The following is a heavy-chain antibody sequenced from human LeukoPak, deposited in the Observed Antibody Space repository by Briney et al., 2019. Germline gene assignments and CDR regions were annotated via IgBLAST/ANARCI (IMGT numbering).Heavy chain of an antibody. D-gene: IGHD3-10*01. CDR2: IIPIFGTA. V-gene: IGHV1-69*13. CDR1: GGTFSSYA. CDR3: ARHVMVVRGVISHPHPFQH. J-gene: IGHJ1*01. Sequence: GASVKVSCKDSGGTFSSYAISWVRQAPGQGLEWMGGIIPIFGTANYAQKFQGRVTITADESTSTAYMELSSLRSEDTAVYYCARHVMVVRGVISHPHPFQHWGQGTLVTVSS.